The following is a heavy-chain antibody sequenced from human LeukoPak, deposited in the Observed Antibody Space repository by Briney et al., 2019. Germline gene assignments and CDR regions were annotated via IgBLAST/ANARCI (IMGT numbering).Heavy chain of an antibody. D-gene: IGHD3-3*01. CDR3: AKQYYDFWSGYKNYYYYYMDV. V-gene: IGHV1-69*06. CDR2: IIPIFGTA. Sequence: ASVKVSCKASGGTFSSYAISWVRQAPGQGLEWMGGIIPIFGTANYAQKFQGRVTITADKSTSTAYMELSSLRSEDTAVYYCAKQYYDFWSGYKNYYYYYMDVWGKGTTVTVSS. CDR1: GGTFSSYA. J-gene: IGHJ6*03.